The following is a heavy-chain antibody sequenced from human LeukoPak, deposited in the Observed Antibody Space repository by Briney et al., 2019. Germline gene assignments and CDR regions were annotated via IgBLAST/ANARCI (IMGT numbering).Heavy chain of an antibody. J-gene: IGHJ5*02. D-gene: IGHD6-19*01. Sequence: PGGSLRLSCAASGFTFSTFWMAWVRQAPGKGLQWVANINQDGSEKHYVDSVRGRFTISRDNAKNSLYMQMNSLRAEDTAVYYCASLTVAVAHLGFDPWGQGTLVTVSS. CDR1: GFTFSTFW. CDR2: INQDGSEK. CDR3: ASLTVAVAHLGFDP. V-gene: IGHV3-7*01.